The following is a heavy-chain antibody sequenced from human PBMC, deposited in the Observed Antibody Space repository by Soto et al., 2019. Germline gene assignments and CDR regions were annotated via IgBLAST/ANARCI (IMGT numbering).Heavy chain of an antibody. CDR1: GGSFSGYY. D-gene: IGHD4-17*01. CDR2: INHSGST. CDR3: ARGRGHDSGDYFDY. Sequence: SETLSLTCAVYGGSFSGYYWSWIRQPPGKGLEWIGEINHSGSTNYNPSLKSRVTISVDTSKNQFSLKLSSLTAAYTAVYYCARGRGHDSGDYFDYWGQGTLVTVAS. V-gene: IGHV4-34*01. J-gene: IGHJ4*02.